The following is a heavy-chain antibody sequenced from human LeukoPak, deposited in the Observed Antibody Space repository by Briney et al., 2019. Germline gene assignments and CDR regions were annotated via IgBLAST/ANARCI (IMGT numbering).Heavy chain of an antibody. CDR2: ISKTGRTT. CDR3: AKDPSDFLVDC. Sequence: GGSLRISCAASGFSFNAYAMTWVRQAPGKGLEWVSSISKTGRTTSYTDSVKGRFTISRDNSKNTVYLQLSSLRAEDTAVYYCAKDPSDFLVDCWGQGTLVTVSS. J-gene: IGHJ4*02. D-gene: IGHD2-21*02. V-gene: IGHV3-23*01. CDR1: GFSFNAYA.